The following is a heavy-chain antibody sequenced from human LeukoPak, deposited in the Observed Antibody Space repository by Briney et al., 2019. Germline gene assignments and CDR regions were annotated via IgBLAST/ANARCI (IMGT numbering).Heavy chain of an antibody. V-gene: IGHV4-31*03. CDR3: CGMLGYCTNGVCYVRYMDV. J-gene: IGHJ6*03. D-gene: IGHD2-8*01. CDR2: IYYSGST. CDR1: GGSISSGGYY. Sequence: PSQTLSLTCTVSGGSISSGGYYWSWIRQHPGKGLEWIGYIYYSGSTYYNPSLKSRVTISVDTSKNQLSLKLSSVTAADTAVYYCCGMLGYCTNGVCYVRYMDVWGKGTTVTVSS.